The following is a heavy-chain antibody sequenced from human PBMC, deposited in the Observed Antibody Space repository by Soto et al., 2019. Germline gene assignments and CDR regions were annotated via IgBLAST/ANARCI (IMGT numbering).Heavy chain of an antibody. CDR3: ARDSGSYYQSEADYYGMDV. CDR2: INPNSGGT. CDR1: GYTFTGYY. J-gene: IGHJ6*02. Sequence: ASVKVSCKASGYTFTGYYMHWVRQAPGQGLEWMGWINPNSGGTNYAQKFQGWVTMTRDTSISTAYMELSRLRSDDTAVYYCARDSGSYYQSEADYYGMDVWGQGTTVTVSS. D-gene: IGHD1-26*01. V-gene: IGHV1-2*04.